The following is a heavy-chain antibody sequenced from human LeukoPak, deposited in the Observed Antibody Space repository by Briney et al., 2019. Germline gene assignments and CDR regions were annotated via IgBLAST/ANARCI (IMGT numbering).Heavy chain of an antibody. CDR3: ATKKWDYDSSALRLFDY. D-gene: IGHD3-22*01. CDR2: IYHSGST. V-gene: IGHV4-30-2*01. Sequence: SETLSLTCTVSGGSISSGGYYWSWIRQPPGKGLEWIGYIYHSGSTYYNPSLKSRVTISVDRSKNQFSLKLSSVTAADTAVYYCATKKWDYDSSALRLFDYWGQGTLVTVSS. J-gene: IGHJ4*02. CDR1: GGSISSGGYY.